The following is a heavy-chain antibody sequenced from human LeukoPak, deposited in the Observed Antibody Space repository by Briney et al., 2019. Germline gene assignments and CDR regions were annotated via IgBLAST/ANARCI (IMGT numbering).Heavy chain of an antibody. D-gene: IGHD3-22*01. CDR2: IIPIIGTA. J-gene: IGHJ4*02. V-gene: IGHV1-69*13. Sequence: GASVKVSCKASGGTFSSYAISWARQAPGQGLEWMGGIIPIIGTANYAQKFQGRVTITADESTSTAYMELSSLRSEDTAVYYCARSRYYYDSSASDHWGQGTLVTVSS. CDR1: GGTFSSYA. CDR3: ARSRYYYDSSASDH.